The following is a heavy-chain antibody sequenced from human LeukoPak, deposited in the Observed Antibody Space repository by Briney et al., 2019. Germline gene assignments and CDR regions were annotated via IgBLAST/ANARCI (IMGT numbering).Heavy chain of an antibody. D-gene: IGHD5-12*01. Sequence: SETLSLTCTLSGGSISSYYWSCIRQPPGKGLEWIGYIYYSGSTNYNPSRKSRVTISVDTSKNQFSLKLSSVTAADTAVYYCARLVNSGYDLGLDYWGQGTLVTVSS. J-gene: IGHJ4*02. CDR3: ARLVNSGYDLGLDY. CDR2: IYYSGST. CDR1: GGSISSYY. V-gene: IGHV4-59*08.